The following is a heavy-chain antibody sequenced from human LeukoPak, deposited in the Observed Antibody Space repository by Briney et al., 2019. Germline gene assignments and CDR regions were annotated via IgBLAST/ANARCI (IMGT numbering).Heavy chain of an antibody. Sequence: GGSLRLSCVVSGFTFSTSAMSWVRQAPGKGLEWVSGISESGGSTYYADSVKGRFTSSRDNAKNSLYLQMNSLRAEDTAVYYCARAPIAARWVYFDYWGQGTLVTVSS. D-gene: IGHD6-6*01. CDR1: GFTFSTSA. CDR2: ISESGGST. J-gene: IGHJ4*02. V-gene: IGHV3-23*01. CDR3: ARAPIAARWVYFDY.